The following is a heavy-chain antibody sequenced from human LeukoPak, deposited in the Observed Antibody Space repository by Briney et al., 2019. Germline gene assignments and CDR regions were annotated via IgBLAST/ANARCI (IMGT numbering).Heavy chain of an antibody. J-gene: IGHJ6*03. CDR1: GFTFSSYA. CDR2: ISGSGGST. Sequence: GGSLRLSCAASGFTFSSYAMSWVRQAPGKGLEWVSAISGSGGSTYYADSVKGRFTISRDNSKNTLYLQMNSLRAEDTAVYYCAKDAYYYGSGFNSAYYYMDVWGKGTTVTVSS. V-gene: IGHV3-23*01. D-gene: IGHD3-10*01. CDR3: AKDAYYYGSGFNSAYYYMDV.